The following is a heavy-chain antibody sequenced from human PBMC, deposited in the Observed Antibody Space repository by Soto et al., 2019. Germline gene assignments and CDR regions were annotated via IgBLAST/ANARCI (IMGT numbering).Heavy chain of an antibody. J-gene: IGHJ4*02. CDR2: ISAYNGNT. CDR3: ARWLYSSGWPL. D-gene: IGHD6-19*01. CDR1: GYTFTSYA. V-gene: IGHV1-18*01. Sequence: ASVKVSCKASGYTFTSYAMHWVRQAPGQGLEWMGWISAYNGNTNYAQKLQGRVTMTTDTSTSTAYMELRSLRSDDTAVYYCARWLYSSGWPLWGQGTLVTVPQ.